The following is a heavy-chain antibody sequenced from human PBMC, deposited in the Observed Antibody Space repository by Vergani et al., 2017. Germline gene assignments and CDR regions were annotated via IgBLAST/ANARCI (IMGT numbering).Heavy chain of an antibody. CDR2: IDSDGSRT. J-gene: IGHJ5*02. V-gene: IGHV3-74*01. CDR3: ARGGDLGYCSSNSCLGGWFDP. CDR1: GFTFSSYW. D-gene: IGHD2-2*01. Sequence: EVQLVESGGGLVQPGGSLRLSCAASGFTFSSYWMHWVRQAPGKGLVWVSRIDSDGSRTNYADSVKGRFTISRDNAKNTLLLQMNSLVAEGTAVYYCARGGDLGYCSSNSCLGGWFDPWGQGTLVTVSS.